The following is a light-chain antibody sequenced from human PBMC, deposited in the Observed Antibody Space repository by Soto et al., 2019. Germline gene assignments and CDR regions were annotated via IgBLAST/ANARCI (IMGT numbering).Light chain of an antibody. CDR2: AAS. V-gene: IGKV1-39*01. J-gene: IGKJ2*01. CDR1: QSISSY. Sequence: DIQMTQSPSSLSASVGDRVTITCRASQSISSYLNWYQQKPGKAPKLLIYAASILQSGVPSRFSGSGSGTDFTLTISSLQPEDFTTYYCQQSYSMYTFGQGTKLEIK. CDR3: QQSYSMYT.